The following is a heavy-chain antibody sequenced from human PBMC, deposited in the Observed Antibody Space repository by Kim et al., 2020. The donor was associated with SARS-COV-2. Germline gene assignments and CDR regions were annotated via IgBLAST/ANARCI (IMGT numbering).Heavy chain of an antibody. CDR2: IYTSGST. CDR3: AREDIVVVPAAGVGAFDI. CDR1: GGSISSYY. Sequence: SETLSLTCTVSGGSISSYYWSWIRQPAGKGLEWIGRIYTSGSTNYNPSLKSRVTMSVDTSKNQFSLKLSSVTAADTAVYYCAREDIVVVPAAGVGAFDIWGQGTMVTVSS. D-gene: IGHD2-2*01. V-gene: IGHV4-4*07. J-gene: IGHJ3*02.